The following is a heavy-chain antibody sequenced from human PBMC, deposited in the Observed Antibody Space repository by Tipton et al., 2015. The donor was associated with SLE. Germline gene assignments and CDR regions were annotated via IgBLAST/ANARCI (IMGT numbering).Heavy chain of an antibody. D-gene: IGHD6-19*01. CDR1: GASINSHY. J-gene: IGHJ4*02. Sequence: GLVKPSETLSLTCSVSGASINSHYWSWIRQPPGKGLEWIGYVYYDGSTNYNSSLSSRVTISIGSSKKQFSLKLTTATTADTAVYYCARDGQWQPLGFFDYWGQGSLVTVSS. V-gene: IGHV4-59*11. CDR3: ARDGQWQPLGFFDY. CDR2: VYYDGST.